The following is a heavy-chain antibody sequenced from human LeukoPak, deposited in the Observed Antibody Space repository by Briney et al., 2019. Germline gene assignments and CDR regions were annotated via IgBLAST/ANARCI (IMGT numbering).Heavy chain of an antibody. D-gene: IGHD3-10*01. V-gene: IGHV7-4-1*02. Sequence: ASARVSCKASGYTFTSYAMNWVRQAPGQGLEWMGWINTNTGNPTYAQGFTGRFVFSLDTSVSTAYLQISSLKAEDTAVYYCARRVLQLLWFGELYYYYYMDVWGKGTTVTVSS. CDR1: GYTFTSYA. CDR3: ARRVLQLLWFGELYYYYYMDV. CDR2: INTNTGNP. J-gene: IGHJ6*03.